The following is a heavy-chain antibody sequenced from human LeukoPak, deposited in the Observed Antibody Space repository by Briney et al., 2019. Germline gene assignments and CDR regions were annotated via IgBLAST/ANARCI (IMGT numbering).Heavy chain of an antibody. J-gene: IGHJ3*02. D-gene: IGHD3-10*01. Sequence: PSETLSLTCAVSGGSISFYYWSWIRQPPGKGLEWIGYIYTTGSTNYNPPLKSRVTISVDTSKNQFSLNLSSVTAADTAVYYCAREYYYGSGSGRAAFDIWGQGTMVTVSS. V-gene: IGHV4-59*01. CDR1: GGSISFYY. CDR2: IYTTGST. CDR3: AREYYYGSGSGRAAFDI.